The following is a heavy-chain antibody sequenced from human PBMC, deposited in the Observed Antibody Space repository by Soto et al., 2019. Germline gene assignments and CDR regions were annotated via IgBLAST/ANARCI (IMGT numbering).Heavy chain of an antibody. CDR3: SRDMDARYSNGWYHYFDY. Sequence: PGGSLRLSCAASGFTFTNHAMHWVRQAPGKGLEWLAIIWFDGGNKYYADSVKGRFTISKDNSKNTVYLQMNSLRAEDTAMYYCSRDMDARYSNGWYHYFDYWGQGTLVTVSS. D-gene: IGHD6-19*01. CDR1: GFTFTNHA. V-gene: IGHV3-33*01. J-gene: IGHJ4*02. CDR2: IWFDGGNK.